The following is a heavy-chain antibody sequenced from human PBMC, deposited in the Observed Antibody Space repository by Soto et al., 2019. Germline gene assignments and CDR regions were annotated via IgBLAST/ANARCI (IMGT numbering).Heavy chain of an antibody. Sequence: SETLSLTCTVSGGSISSYYWSWIRQPPGKGLEWIGYIYYSGSTNYNPSLKSRVTISVDTSKNQFSLKLSPVTAADTAVYYCARDLKGIAVAGTYFDYWGQGTLVTVSS. CDR1: GGSISSYY. V-gene: IGHV4-59*01. J-gene: IGHJ4*02. CDR2: IYYSGST. CDR3: ARDLKGIAVAGTYFDY. D-gene: IGHD6-19*01.